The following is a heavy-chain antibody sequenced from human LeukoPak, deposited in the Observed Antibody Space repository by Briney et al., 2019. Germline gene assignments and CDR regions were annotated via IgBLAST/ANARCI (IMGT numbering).Heavy chain of an antibody. V-gene: IGHV4-34*01. D-gene: IGHD3-3*01. CDR1: GGSFSGYY. Sequence: SETLSLTCAVYGGSFSGYYWSWIRQPPGKGLEWIGEINHSGSTNYNPSLKSRVTISVDTSKNQFSLKLSSVTAADTAVYYCARDMSGYYAHWGQGTLVTVSS. CDR3: ARDMSGYYAH. J-gene: IGHJ4*02. CDR2: INHSGST.